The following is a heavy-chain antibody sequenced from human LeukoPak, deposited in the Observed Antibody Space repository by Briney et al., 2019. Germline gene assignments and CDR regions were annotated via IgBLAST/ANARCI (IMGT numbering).Heavy chain of an antibody. CDR2: IYYSGST. D-gene: IGHD2-15*01. J-gene: IGHJ4*02. CDR3: ARPLLGYCSGGSCPAG. CDR1: GGSISSYY. V-gene: IGHV4-59*05. Sequence: SETLSLTCTVSGGSISSYYWSWIRQPPGKGLEWIGSIYYSGSTYYNPSLKSRVTISVDTSKNQFSLKLSSVTAADTAVYYCARPLLGYCSGGSCPAGWGQGTLVTVSS.